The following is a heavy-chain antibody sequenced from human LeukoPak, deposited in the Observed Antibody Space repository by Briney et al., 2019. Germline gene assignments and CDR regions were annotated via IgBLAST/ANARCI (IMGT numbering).Heavy chain of an antibody. CDR2: IYSGDST. Sequence: GGSLRLSYAASGFTVSSNYVTWVRQAPGKGLEWVSVIYSGDSTYYADSVKGRFTISRDNSRNTFYLHMNNLRAGDTAIYYCARVEGGGLPRWYWGQGILVTVSS. CDR3: ARVEGGGLPRWY. J-gene: IGHJ4*02. CDR1: GFTVSSNY. D-gene: IGHD2-15*01. V-gene: IGHV3-66*01.